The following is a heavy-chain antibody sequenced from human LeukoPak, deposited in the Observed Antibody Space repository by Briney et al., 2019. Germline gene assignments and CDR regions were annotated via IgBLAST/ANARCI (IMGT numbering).Heavy chain of an antibody. CDR3: ARDCSSTSCRTQSDY. D-gene: IGHD2-2*01. Sequence: SVKVSCKASGYTFTGYYIHWVRQAPGQGLEWMGGIIPIFGTANYAQKFQGRVTITADESTSTAYMELSSLRSEDTAVYYCARDCSSTSCRTQSDYWGQGTLVTVSS. J-gene: IGHJ4*02. CDR1: GYTFTGYY. V-gene: IGHV1-69*13. CDR2: IIPIFGTA.